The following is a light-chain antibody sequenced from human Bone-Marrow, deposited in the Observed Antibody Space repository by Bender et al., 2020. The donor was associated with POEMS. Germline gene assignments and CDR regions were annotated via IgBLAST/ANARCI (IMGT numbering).Light chain of an antibody. V-gene: IGLV2-14*01. CDR3: SSYASTSLLL. J-gene: IGLJ2*01. Sequence: QSALTQPASVSGSPGQSITISCTGTSSDIGRYNYVSWYQQDPGKAPKLIIYDVSNRPSGVSNRFSGSNAGDTASLTISGLQAEDEADYYCSSYASTSLLLFGGGTKVTVL. CDR1: SSDIGRYNY. CDR2: DVS.